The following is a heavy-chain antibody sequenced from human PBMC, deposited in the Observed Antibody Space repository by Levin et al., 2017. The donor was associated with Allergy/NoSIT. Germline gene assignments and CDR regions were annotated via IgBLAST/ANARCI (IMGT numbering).Heavy chain of an antibody. CDR3: ARDTSANLYGNRNYWGIFDY. CDR2: INQEGSQM. V-gene: IGHV3-7*01. CDR1: GFTFNNYW. D-gene: IGHD2/OR15-2a*01. Sequence: PGGSLRLSCAASGFTFNNYWMGWVRQAPGKGLEWVANINQEGSQMFYVDSVRGRFTISRDNTKNSLYLQMNSLRAEDTAVYYCARDTSANLYGNRNYWGIFDYWGQGTLVTVSS. J-gene: IGHJ4*02.